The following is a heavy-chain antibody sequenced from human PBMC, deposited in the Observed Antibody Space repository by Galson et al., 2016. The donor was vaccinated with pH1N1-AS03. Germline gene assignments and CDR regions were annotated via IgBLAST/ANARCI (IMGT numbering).Heavy chain of an antibody. CDR2: ISGADLST. V-gene: IGHV3-23*01. D-gene: IGHD5-18*01. J-gene: IGHJ4*02. CDR1: GFTFSTYA. Sequence: CAASGFTFSTYAMSWVRQAPGKGLEWVSSISGADLSTYYADSVKGRFTVSRDNSKDTLYLQMNGLRAEDTAIYYCANPRASGTTMVTRLDYWGQGILVTVSS. CDR3: ANPRASGTTMVTRLDY.